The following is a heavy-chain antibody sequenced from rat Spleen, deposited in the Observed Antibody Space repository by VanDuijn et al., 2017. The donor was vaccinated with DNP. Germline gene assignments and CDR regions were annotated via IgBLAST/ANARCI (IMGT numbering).Heavy chain of an antibody. CDR3: TRHRFPLYYFDF. J-gene: IGHJ2*01. CDR1: GFTFTDYA. V-gene: IGHV5S13*01. D-gene: IGHD3-1*01. Sequence: EVQLVESGGDLVQPGRSLKVSCAASGFTFTDYAMAWVRQAPKKGLEWVASISVGGGNTYYRDSVKGRFTISRDNAENTLYLQMNSLRSEDTATYYCTRHRFPLYYFDFWGQGVMVTVSS. CDR2: ISVGGGNT.